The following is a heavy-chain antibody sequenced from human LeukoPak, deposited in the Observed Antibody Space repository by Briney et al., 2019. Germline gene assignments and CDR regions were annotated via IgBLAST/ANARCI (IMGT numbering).Heavy chain of an antibody. CDR1: GFTFSSYA. V-gene: IGHV3-23*01. CDR2: ISGSGGST. Sequence: PGGSLRLSCAASGFTFSSYAMSWVRQAPGKGLEWVSAISGSGGSTYYADSVKGRFTISRDNSKNTLYLQMNSLRAEDTAVYYCAKDSGYYYYYYMDAWGKGTTVTVSS. D-gene: IGHD1-26*01. J-gene: IGHJ6*03. CDR3: AKDSGYYYYYYMDA.